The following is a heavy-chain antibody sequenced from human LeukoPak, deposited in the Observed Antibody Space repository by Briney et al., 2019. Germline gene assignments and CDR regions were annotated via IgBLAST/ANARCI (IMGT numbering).Heavy chain of an antibody. Sequence: GRSLRLSCAASGFTFSSYGMHWVRQAPGKGLEWVAVIWFDGSNKYYADSVKGRFTISRDNSKNTLYLQMNSLRAEDTAVYYCASDGGGVRYFDWENAPNYFDYWGQGTLVTVSS. CDR3: ASDGGGVRYFDWENAPNYFDY. J-gene: IGHJ4*02. CDR2: IWFDGSNK. V-gene: IGHV3-33*01. CDR1: GFTFSSYG. D-gene: IGHD3-9*01.